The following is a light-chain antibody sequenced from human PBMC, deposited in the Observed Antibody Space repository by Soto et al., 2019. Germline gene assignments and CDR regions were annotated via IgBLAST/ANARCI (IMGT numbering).Light chain of an antibody. V-gene: IGKV3-20*01. CDR3: QQYGSSPYT. Sequence: EIVLTQSPGTLSLSPGERATLSCRASQSVSSSYLAWYQQKPGQAPRRLIYGASNRATGIPDRFSGSGSGTDFTLTISRPEPDDFAVYYCQQYGSSPYTFGQGTKLEIK. CDR1: QSVSSSY. CDR2: GAS. J-gene: IGKJ2*01.